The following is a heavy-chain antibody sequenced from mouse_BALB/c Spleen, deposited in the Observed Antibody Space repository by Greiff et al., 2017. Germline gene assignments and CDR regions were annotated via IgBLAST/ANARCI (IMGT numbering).Heavy chain of an antibody. CDR2: ISYSGST. D-gene: IGHD2-4*01. J-gene: IGHJ3*01. V-gene: IGHV3-2*02. Sequence: EVQRLESGPGLVKPSQSLSLTCTASGYSITSDYVWNWIRQPPGNKLEWMGYISYSGSTSYNPSLKSRISITRDTSKNQFFLQLNSMTTEDAATYYCARSSYDYDGAYWGQGTLVTVSA. CDR3: ARSSYDYDGAY. CDR1: GYSITSDYV.